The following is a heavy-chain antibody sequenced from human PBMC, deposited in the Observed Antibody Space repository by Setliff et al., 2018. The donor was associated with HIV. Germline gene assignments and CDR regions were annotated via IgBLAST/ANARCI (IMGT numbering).Heavy chain of an antibody. V-gene: IGHV1-69*13. Sequence: SVKVSCKASGVTFNYSFITWVRQAPGQGLEWMGGVVPTIHEATYAQKFQGRVTITADESATPVYMEMSGLTSEDTAIYYCARGADASGYFYREYFQHWGQGTMV. CDR1: GVTFNYSF. J-gene: IGHJ1*01. CDR3: ARGADASGYFYREYFQH. D-gene: IGHD3-22*01. CDR2: VVPTIHEA.